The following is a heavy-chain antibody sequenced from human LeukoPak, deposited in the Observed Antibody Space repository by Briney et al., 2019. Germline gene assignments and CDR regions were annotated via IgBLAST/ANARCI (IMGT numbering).Heavy chain of an antibody. J-gene: IGHJ4*02. V-gene: IGHV3-30-3*01. D-gene: IGHD2-21*02. Sequence: SLRLSCAASGFTFSSYTMHWVRQAPVKGLEWVAGISYDGSNKYYADSVKGRFTISRDNSKNTLYLQMSSMRVEDTAVYYCARVPPYCGGDCYSFDYWGQGTLVTVSS. CDR1: GFTFSSYT. CDR2: ISYDGSNK. CDR3: ARVPPYCGGDCYSFDY.